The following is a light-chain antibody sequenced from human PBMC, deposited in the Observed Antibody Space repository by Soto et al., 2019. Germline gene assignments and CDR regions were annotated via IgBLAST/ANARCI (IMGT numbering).Light chain of an antibody. CDR2: ATS. CDR1: QIIGNY. J-gene: IGKJ3*01. V-gene: IGKV3-11*01. Sequence: EVVLAQSPATLSLSAWGGASLSCMASQIIGNYLAWYQQKPGQAPRLLIYATSNRATGIPARFSGSGSGTDFTLTISSLEPEDFAVYYCQQRSSWPFTFGPGTKVDIK. CDR3: QQRSSWPFT.